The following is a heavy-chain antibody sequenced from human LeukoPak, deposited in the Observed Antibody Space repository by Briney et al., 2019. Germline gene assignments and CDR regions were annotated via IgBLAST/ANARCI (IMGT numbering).Heavy chain of an antibody. CDR2: ISSSSSHI. CDR1: GFTFSSYS. Sequence: GGSLRLSCAASGFTFSSYSMNWVRQAPGKGLEWVSSISSSSSHIYYADSVKGRFTISRDNSKNTLYLQMNSLRAEDTAVYYCAKDSRYPGGYYYYMDVWGKGTMVTVSS. J-gene: IGHJ6*03. D-gene: IGHD4-23*01. V-gene: IGHV3-21*04. CDR3: AKDSRYPGGYYYYMDV.